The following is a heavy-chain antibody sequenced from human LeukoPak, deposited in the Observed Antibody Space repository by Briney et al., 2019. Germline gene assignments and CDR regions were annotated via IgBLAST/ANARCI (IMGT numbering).Heavy chain of an antibody. J-gene: IGHJ3*02. V-gene: IGHV3-23*01. CDR3: AKDRRRIRFLESFDAFDI. D-gene: IGHD3-3*01. CDR1: GFTFSSYA. CDR2: ISGSGGST. Sequence: GGSLRLSCAASGFTFSSYAMSWVRQAPGKGLEWVSAISGSGGSTYYADPVKGRFTISRDNSKNTLYLQMNSLRAEDTAVYYCAKDRRRIRFLESFDAFDIWGQGTMVTVSS.